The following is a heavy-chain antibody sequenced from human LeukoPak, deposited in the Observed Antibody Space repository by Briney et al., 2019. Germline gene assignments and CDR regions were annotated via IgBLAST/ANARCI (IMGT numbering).Heavy chain of an antibody. J-gene: IGHJ4*02. Sequence: TGGSLRLSCAASGFTFSSYEMNWVRQAPGKGLEWVSYISSSGSTIYYADSVKGRFTISRDNAKNSLYLQMNSLRAEDTAVYYCARGGSTYYYDSSGYIWSQGTLVTVSS. CDR1: GFTFSSYE. V-gene: IGHV3-48*03. CDR3: ARGGSTYYYDSSGYI. D-gene: IGHD3-22*01. CDR2: ISSSGSTI.